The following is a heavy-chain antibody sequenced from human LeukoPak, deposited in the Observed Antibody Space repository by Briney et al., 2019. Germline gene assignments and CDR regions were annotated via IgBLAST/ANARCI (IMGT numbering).Heavy chain of an antibody. Sequence: GGSLRLSCAASGFTVSSNYMSWVRQAPGTGLEWVSFIYGGGSTYYADSVKDRFTISRDISKNTLYLQMNSLRAEDTAVYYCARDTAMAYFDYWGQGTLVTVSS. CDR1: GFTVSSNY. J-gene: IGHJ4*02. V-gene: IGHV3-66*01. CDR3: ARDTAMAYFDY. D-gene: IGHD5-18*01. CDR2: IYGGGST.